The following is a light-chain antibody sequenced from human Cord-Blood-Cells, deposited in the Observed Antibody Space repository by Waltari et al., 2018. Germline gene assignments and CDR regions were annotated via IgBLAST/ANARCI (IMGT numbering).Light chain of an antibody. CDR1: QDISNY. Sequence: DIQMTQSPSSLSASVGDRVTITCQASQDISNYLNWYQQKPGKAPKLLIYDPSNLETGVPSRFSVSGSGKDFTFTISSLQPEDIATYYCQQYDNLPITFGQGTRLEIK. CDR3: QQYDNLPIT. J-gene: IGKJ5*01. CDR2: DPS. V-gene: IGKV1-33*01.